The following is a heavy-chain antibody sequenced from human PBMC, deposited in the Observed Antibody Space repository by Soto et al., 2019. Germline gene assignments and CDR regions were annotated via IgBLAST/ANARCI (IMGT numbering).Heavy chain of an antibody. Sequence: LRLSCAASGFTFSSYDMHWVRQATGKGLEWVSAIGTAGDTYYPGSVKGRFTISRENAKNSLYLQMNSLRAGDTAVYYCARGRGFAAFDYGMDVWGQGTTVTVSS. J-gene: IGHJ6*02. CDR2: IGTAGDT. CDR1: GFTFSSYD. CDR3: ARGRGFAAFDYGMDV. D-gene: IGHD3-10*01. V-gene: IGHV3-13*01.